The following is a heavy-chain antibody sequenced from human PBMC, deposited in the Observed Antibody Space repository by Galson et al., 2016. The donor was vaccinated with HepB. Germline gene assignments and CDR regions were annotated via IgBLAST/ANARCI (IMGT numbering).Heavy chain of an antibody. CDR2: IMQDGREK. CDR3: ARDVNWGPTNY. D-gene: IGHD7-27*01. CDR1: GFTFSNYW. Sequence: SLRLSCAASGFTFSNYWMSWVRQAPGKGLEWVANIMQDGREKHNVDSVKGRFTISRDNGKNSVYLQMNSLRVEDTAGYYCARDVNWGPTNYWGQGTLVTVSS. J-gene: IGHJ4*02. V-gene: IGHV3-7*01.